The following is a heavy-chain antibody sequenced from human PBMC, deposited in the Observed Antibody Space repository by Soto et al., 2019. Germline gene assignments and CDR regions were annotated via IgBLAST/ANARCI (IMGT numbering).Heavy chain of an antibody. CDR1: GFTFSSYG. CDR2: ISYDGSNK. D-gene: IGHD3-3*01. V-gene: IGHV3-30*18. CDR3: AKAHYDFWSALDY. Sequence: QVQLVESGGGVVQPGRSLRLSCAASGFTFSSYGMHWVRQAPGKGLEWVAVISYDGSNKYYADSVKGRFTISRDNSKNTLYLQMNSLRAEDTAVYYCAKAHYDFWSALDYWGQGTLVTVSS. J-gene: IGHJ4*02.